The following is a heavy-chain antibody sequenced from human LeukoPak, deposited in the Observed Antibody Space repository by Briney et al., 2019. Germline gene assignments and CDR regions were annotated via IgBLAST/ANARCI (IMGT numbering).Heavy chain of an antibody. V-gene: IGHV3-15*01. CDR1: GFTFSNAW. J-gene: IGHJ3*02. CDR2: IKSKTDGGTT. Sequence: GGSLRLSCAASGFTFSNAWMSWVRQAPGKGLEWVGRIKSKTDGGTTDYAAPVKGRFTISRDDSKNTLYLQMNSLKTEDTAVYYCTTDQWLVALRGFDIWGQGTMVTVSS. CDR3: TTDQWLVALRGFDI. D-gene: IGHD6-19*01.